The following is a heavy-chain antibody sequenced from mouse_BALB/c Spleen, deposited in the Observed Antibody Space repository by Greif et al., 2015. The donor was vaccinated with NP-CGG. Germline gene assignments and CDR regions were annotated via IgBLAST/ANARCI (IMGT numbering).Heavy chain of an antibody. J-gene: IGHJ4*01. D-gene: IGHD2-4*01. CDR3: AKNWDYDYYAMDY. CDR1: GFSLTSYG. CDR2: IWRGGST. V-gene: IGHV2-5-1*01. Sequence: QVQLKESGPSLVQPSQSLSITCTVSGFSLTSYGVHWVRQSPGKGLEWLGVIWRGGSTDYNAAFMSRLSITKDNSKSQVFFKMNSLQADDTAIYYCAKNWDYDYYAMDYWGQGTSVTVSS.